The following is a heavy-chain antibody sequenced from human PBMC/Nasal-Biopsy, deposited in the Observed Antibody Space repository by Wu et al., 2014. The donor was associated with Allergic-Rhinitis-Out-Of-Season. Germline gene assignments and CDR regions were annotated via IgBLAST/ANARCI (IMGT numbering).Heavy chain of an antibody. V-gene: IGHV4-59*01. CDR3: ARNSGWYVNDY. CDR1: GFTFSDYY. D-gene: IGHD6-19*01. J-gene: IGHJ4*02. Sequence: LSCAASGFTFSDYYMSWIRQPPGKGLEWIGYIHFSGTTNYNPSLKSRVTISIDTSKNQFSLQLRSVTAADTAVYYCARNSGWYVNDYWGQGTLVTVSS. CDR2: IHFSGTT.